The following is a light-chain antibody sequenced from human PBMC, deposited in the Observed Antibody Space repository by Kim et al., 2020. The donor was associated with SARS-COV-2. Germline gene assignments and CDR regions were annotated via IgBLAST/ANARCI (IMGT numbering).Light chain of an antibody. J-gene: IGKJ1*01. CDR2: EAS. CDR3: QQYKSYPWT. Sequence: ASVGDRVTITCRASRSISGLLAWYQQKPGKAPKLLIYEASTLKSGVPSRFSGSGSGTEFTLTTSSLQPDDYATYYCQQYKSYPWTFGQGTKVEIK. V-gene: IGKV1-5*03. CDR1: RSISGL.